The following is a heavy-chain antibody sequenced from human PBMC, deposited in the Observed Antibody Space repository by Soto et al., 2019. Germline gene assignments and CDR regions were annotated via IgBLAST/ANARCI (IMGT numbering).Heavy chain of an antibody. V-gene: IGHV4-31*03. CDR1: GGSFSTDGYY. CDR3: ARGSRDTAQVLPRFDF. Sequence: QEQLQESGPGPVKPSQTLSLTCTVSGGSFSTDGYYWSWIRQHPEKGLEWIGYIYSSGTTYYNPSLKSRITISMDTSKNQFSLKLTSVTAADTAVYYCARGSRDTAQVLPRFDFWGQGTLVTVSS. CDR2: IYSSGTT. D-gene: IGHD5-18*01. J-gene: IGHJ4*02.